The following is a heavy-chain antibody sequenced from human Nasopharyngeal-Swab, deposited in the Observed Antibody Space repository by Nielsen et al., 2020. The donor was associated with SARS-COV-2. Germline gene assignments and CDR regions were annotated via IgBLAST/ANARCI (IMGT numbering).Heavy chain of an antibody. V-gene: IGHV1-8*01. CDR2: MNPNSGNT. CDR1: GYTFTSYD. D-gene: IGHD2-2*01. J-gene: IGHJ6*02. Sequence: ASVKVSCKASGYTFTSYDINWVRQATGQGLEWMGWMNPNSGNTGYAQKFQGRVTMTRNTSISTAYMELSSLRSEDTAVYYCARERIVVVPAARPYYYGMDVWGQGTTVTVSS. CDR3: ARERIVVVPAARPYYYGMDV.